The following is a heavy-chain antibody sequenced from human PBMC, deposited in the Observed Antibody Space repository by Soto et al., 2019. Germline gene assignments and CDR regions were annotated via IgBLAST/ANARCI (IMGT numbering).Heavy chain of an antibody. D-gene: IGHD1-26*01. J-gene: IGHJ4*02. CDR3: AKDRWDLLLVDL. V-gene: IGHV3-23*01. CDR2: IGGSGGRT. Sequence: EVQLLESGGRLVQPGGSLRLSCAASGFTFSNYAMSWVRQAPGKGLEWVSGIGGSGGRTYYADSVWGRFRISRDNSKNTLYLQMHSLRDEDTAVYYCAKDRWDLLLVDLWGQGTLVTVSS. CDR1: GFTFSNYA.